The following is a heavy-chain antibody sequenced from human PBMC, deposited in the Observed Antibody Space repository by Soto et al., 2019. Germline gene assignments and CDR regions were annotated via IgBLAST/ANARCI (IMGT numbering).Heavy chain of an antibody. Sequence: ASVKGSCKVSGYTLTELSMHWVRQAHGKGLEWMGGFDPEDGETIYAQKFQGRVTMTEDTSTDTAYMELSSLRSEDTAVYYCATAPVVVVAATPFYYWGQGTLVTVSS. CDR2: FDPEDGET. CDR1: GYTLTELS. V-gene: IGHV1-24*01. CDR3: ATAPVVVVAATPFYY. D-gene: IGHD2-15*01. J-gene: IGHJ4*02.